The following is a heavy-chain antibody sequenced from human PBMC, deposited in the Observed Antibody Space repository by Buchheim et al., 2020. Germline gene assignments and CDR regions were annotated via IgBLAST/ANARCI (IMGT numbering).Heavy chain of an antibody. CDR1: GGSISSGGYY. CDR2: IYYSGST. J-gene: IGHJ4*02. D-gene: IGHD6-13*01. Sequence: QVQLQESGPGLVKPSQTLSLTCTVSGGSISSGGYYWSWIRQHPGKGLEWIGYIYYSGSTYYTPPLKSRVTISVDKSKNQFSRKRISVTAADTPVYYVARCGGIAGGFDYWGQGTL. CDR3: ARCGGIAGGFDY. V-gene: IGHV4-31*03.